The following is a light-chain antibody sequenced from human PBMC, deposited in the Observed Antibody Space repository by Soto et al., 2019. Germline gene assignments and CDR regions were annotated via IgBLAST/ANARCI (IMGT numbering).Light chain of an antibody. J-gene: IGKJ5*01. CDR2: AST. CDR1: QSSGSNF. V-gene: IGKV3-20*01. Sequence: EIVLTQSPGTLSLSTGERATVYCKTSQSSGSNFLAWYQQKPGQAPRLLIYASTQRATGILDRFSGSASGSDFSLTIYSLEPEDFAVYYCQLYGSSPPFGHGTRREIK. CDR3: QLYGSSPP.